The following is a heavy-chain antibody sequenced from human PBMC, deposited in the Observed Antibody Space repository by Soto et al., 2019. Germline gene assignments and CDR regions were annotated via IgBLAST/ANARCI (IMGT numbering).Heavy chain of an antibody. Sequence: QVPLVESGGGVVQPGRSLRLSCAASGFTFSSYGVHWVRQASGKGLEWVAVTSYDGSKEYYADSVKGRFTISRDNSKNTLYLQINSLRAEDTAVYYCAKDPTIPFCSGPRGYFDLWCRGTLVTVSS. D-gene: IGHD2-15*01. CDR1: GFTFSSYG. CDR3: AKDPTIPFCSGPRGYFDL. CDR2: TSYDGSKE. J-gene: IGHJ2*01. V-gene: IGHV3-30*18.